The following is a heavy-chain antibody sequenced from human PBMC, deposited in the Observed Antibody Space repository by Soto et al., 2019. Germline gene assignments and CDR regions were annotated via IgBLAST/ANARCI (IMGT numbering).Heavy chain of an antibody. J-gene: IGHJ4*02. CDR3: ARRGADWLLYYFDY. D-gene: IGHD3-9*01. CDR1: GYSLTSYW. Sequence: RESLKISCKGSGYSLTSYWIGWGRQMPGKGLEWMGIIYPGDSDTRYSPSFQGQVTISADKSISTAYLQWSSLKASDTATYYCARRGADWLLYYFDYWGQGTLVTVS. V-gene: IGHV5-51*01. CDR2: IYPGDSDT.